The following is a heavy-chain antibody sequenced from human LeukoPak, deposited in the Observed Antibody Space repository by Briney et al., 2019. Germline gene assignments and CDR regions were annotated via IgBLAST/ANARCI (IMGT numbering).Heavy chain of an antibody. Sequence: SETLSLTCNVSGAFIISSNYYWAWIRQPPGKGLEWIGNIYSSGSTQYTPSLKSRVTISADMSKNQFFLKLTSATAADTAVYYCTRRTYRWDFDYWGQGSLVTVSS. CDR2: IYSSGST. D-gene: IGHD3-16*02. CDR3: TRRTYRWDFDY. J-gene: IGHJ4*02. CDR1: GAFIISSNYY. V-gene: IGHV4-39*01.